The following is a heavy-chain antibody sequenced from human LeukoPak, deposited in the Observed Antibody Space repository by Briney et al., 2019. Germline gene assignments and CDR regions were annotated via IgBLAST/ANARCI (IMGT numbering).Heavy chain of an antibody. CDR3: AKDARARNSGSFVGYFDY. Sequence: QTGGSLRLSCTASGFTVSSNYMTWVRQAPGTGLEWVSVIYNSGSTYYADSVKGRFTISRDNSWDTLYLQMNSLRAEDTAVYYCAKDARARNSGSFVGYFDYWGQGTLVTVSS. V-gene: IGHV3-53*01. D-gene: IGHD1-26*01. J-gene: IGHJ4*02. CDR2: IYNSGST. CDR1: GFTVSSNY.